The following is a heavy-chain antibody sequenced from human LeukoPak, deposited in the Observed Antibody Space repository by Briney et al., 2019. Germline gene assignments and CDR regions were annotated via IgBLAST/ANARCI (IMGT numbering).Heavy chain of an antibody. CDR2: ISGSGGST. V-gene: IGHV3-23*01. J-gene: IGHJ3*02. CDR1: GFTFSSYA. CDR3: AKDDSSGYYSDAFDI. Sequence: PGASLRLSCAASGFTFSSYAMSWVHQAPGKGLEWVSAISGSGGSTYYADSVKGRFTISRDNSKNTLYLQMNSLRAEDTAVYYCAKDDSSGYYSDAFDIWGQGTMVTVSS. D-gene: IGHD3-22*01.